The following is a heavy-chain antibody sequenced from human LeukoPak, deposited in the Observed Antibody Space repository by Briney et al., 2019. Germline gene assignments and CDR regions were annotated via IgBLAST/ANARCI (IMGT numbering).Heavy chain of an antibody. Sequence: PGGSLRLSCAASGFTFSSYAMSWVRQAPGKGLEWVSAISGSGGSTYYAGSVKGRFTISRDNSKNTLYLQMNSLRAEDTAVYYCAKEGQRSSGSYYVYWGQGTLVTVSS. J-gene: IGHJ4*02. V-gene: IGHV3-23*01. CDR2: ISGSGGST. CDR3: AKEGQRSSGSYYVY. CDR1: GFTFSSYA. D-gene: IGHD3-10*01.